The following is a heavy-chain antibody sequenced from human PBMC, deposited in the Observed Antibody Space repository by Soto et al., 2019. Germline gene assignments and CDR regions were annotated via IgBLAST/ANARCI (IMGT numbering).Heavy chain of an antibody. J-gene: IGHJ4*02. Sequence: GPGVKKPGASVKVSCKTSGYTFTSYGISWVRQAPGQGLEWMGWITTDKGKTTYAQKFQGRVTMTTDTSTSTAYMELRSLRSDDTAVYYCATRSPAFDYWGQGTLVAASS. CDR1: GYTFTSYG. V-gene: IGHV1-18*01. CDR3: ATRSPAFDY. CDR2: ITTDKGKT.